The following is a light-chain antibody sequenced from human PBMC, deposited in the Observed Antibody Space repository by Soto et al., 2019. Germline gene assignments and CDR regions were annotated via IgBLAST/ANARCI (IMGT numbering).Light chain of an antibody. CDR1: IRDIGGYNF. J-gene: IGLJ3*02. CDR2: DVS. Sequence: QSVLTQPRSVSGSPGQSITISCSGTIRDIGGYNFISWYQQHPGTAPKIIIYDVSKRPSGVPDRFSGSKSGTSASLAISGLQSEDEADYYCAAWDDSLTGRVFGGGTKLTVL. CDR3: AAWDDSLTGRV. V-gene: IGLV2-11*01.